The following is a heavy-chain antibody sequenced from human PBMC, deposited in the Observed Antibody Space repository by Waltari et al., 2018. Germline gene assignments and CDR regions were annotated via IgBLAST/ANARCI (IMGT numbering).Heavy chain of an antibody. D-gene: IGHD3-10*01. J-gene: IGHJ4*02. Sequence: EVQLVESGGGLVQPGGSLRLSCAASGLTFSSYWMSWVRQAPGKGLEWVANIKQDGSEKYYVDSVKGRFTISRDNAKNSLYLQMNSLRAEDTAVYYCARDLPQLLGFATDFDYWGQGTLVTVSS. V-gene: IGHV3-7*01. CDR3: ARDLPQLLGFATDFDY. CDR1: GLTFSSYW. CDR2: IKQDGSEK.